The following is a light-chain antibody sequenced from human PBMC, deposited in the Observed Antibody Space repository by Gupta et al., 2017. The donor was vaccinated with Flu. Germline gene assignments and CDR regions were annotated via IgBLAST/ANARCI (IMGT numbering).Light chain of an antibody. V-gene: IGKV3-11*01. CDR3: QQRSNWPVT. J-gene: IGKJ2*01. Sequence: EIVFTQSPATLSLSPGERATLSCRASQSVSSYLAWYQQKPGQAPRLLIYDASNRATGIPARCSGSGSGTDFTLTISSLEPEDFAVYDCQQRSNWPVTFGQGTKLEIK. CDR2: DAS. CDR1: QSVSSY.